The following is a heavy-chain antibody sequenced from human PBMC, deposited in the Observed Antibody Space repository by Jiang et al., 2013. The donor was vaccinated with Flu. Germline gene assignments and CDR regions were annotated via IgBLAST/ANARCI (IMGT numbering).Heavy chain of an antibody. J-gene: IGHJ6*02. CDR3: AKPPGGPGFYYYYGMDV. CDR2: ISYDGSNK. V-gene: IGHV3-30*18. Sequence: RSLRLSCAASGFTFSSYGMHWVRQAPGKGLEWVAVISYDGSNKYYADSGKGRFTISRDNSKNTLYLQMNSLRAEDTAVYYCAKPPGGPGFYYYYGMDVWGQGTTVTVSS. D-gene: IGHD3-10*01. CDR1: GFTFSSYG.